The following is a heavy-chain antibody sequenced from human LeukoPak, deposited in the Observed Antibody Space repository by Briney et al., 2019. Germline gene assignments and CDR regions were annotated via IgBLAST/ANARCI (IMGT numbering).Heavy chain of an antibody. V-gene: IGHV4-34*01. J-gene: IGHJ4*02. CDR1: GGSFSGYY. CDR2: INHSGST. CDR3: ARGNAYYDFWSGYYPPKYYFDY. Sequence: SETLSLTCAVYGGSFSGYYWSWIRQPPGKGLEWIGEINHSGSTNYNPSLKSRATISVDTSKNQFSLKLSSVTAADTAVYYCARGNAYYDFWSGYYPPKYYFDYWGQGTLVTVSS. D-gene: IGHD3-3*01.